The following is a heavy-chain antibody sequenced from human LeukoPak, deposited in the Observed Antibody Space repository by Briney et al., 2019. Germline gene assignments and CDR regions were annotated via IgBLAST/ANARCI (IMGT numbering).Heavy chain of an antibody. CDR2: IKQDGSEK. CDR1: GFTFSSYW. D-gene: IGHD4-23*01. V-gene: IGHV3-7*01. CDR3: ARDSMFSGGYGGNPRSDAFDI. Sequence: GGSLRLSCAASGFTFSSYWMSWVRQAPGKGLEWVANIKQDGSEKYYVDSVKGRFTISRDNAKNSLYLQMNSLRAEDTAVYYCARDSMFSGGYGGNPRSDAFDIWGQGTMVTVSS. J-gene: IGHJ3*02.